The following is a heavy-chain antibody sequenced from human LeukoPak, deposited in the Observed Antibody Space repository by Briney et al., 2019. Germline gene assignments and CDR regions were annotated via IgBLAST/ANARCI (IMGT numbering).Heavy chain of an antibody. V-gene: IGHV3-72*01. J-gene: IGHJ3*02. Sequence: GGSLRLSCAASGFTFSDHYMDWVRQAPGKGLEWVGRIRNKANSYTTEYAASVKGRFTISREDSKNSLYLQMNSLKTEDTAVYYCARYGPVVTARALDIWGQGTMVTVSS. D-gene: IGHD2-21*02. CDR3: ARYGPVVTARALDI. CDR2: IRNKANSYTT. CDR1: GFTFSDHY.